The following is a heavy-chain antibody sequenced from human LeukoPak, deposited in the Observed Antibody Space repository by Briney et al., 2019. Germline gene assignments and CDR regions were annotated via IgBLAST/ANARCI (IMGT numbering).Heavy chain of an antibody. CDR1: GFSFSSYA. J-gene: IGHJ4*02. Sequence: GGSLRLSCATSGFSFSSYAMSWVRQAPGKGLEWVSAMSSSDDGRYYAASVRGRFTISRDASRSTLYLQMNSLRAEDAAVYYCAKAPVTSCRGAFCYPFDYWGQGTLVTVSS. CDR3: AKAPVTSCRGAFCYPFDY. D-gene: IGHD2-15*01. V-gene: IGHV3-23*01. CDR2: MSSSDDGR.